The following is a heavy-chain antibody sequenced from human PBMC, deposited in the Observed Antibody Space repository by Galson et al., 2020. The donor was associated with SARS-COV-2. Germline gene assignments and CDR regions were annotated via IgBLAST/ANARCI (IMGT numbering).Heavy chain of an antibody. J-gene: IGHJ4*02. V-gene: IGHV3-7*03. CDR1: GFSFGSYW. CDR3: ARESYDSGWFDY. D-gene: IGHD6-19*01. Sequence: GESLKISCAASGFSFGSYWMTWVRQAPGKGLEWVANIKQDGSDKYYVDSVKGRFTISRDNAKNSLYLHMNSLRAEDTAVYYCARESYDSGWFDYWGQGTLVTVSS. CDR2: IKQDGSDK.